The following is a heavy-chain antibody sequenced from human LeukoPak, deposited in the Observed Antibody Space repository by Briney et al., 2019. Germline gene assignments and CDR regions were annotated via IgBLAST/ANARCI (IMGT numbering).Heavy chain of an antibody. CDR2: IFHNGGT. Sequence: SETLSLTCAVSGASISSGTYSWSWIRQPPGKGLECIGYIFHNGGTYYNASLRGRVTISADRSENQFSLELTSVTAADTAVYYCARGHADSAMVYFDYWGQGKLVTVSS. D-gene: IGHD5-18*01. J-gene: IGHJ4*02. CDR3: ARGHADSAMVYFDY. V-gene: IGHV4-30-2*01. CDR1: GASISSGTYS.